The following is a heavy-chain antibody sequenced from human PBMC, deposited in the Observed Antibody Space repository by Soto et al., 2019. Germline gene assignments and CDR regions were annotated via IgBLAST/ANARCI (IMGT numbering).Heavy chain of an antibody. V-gene: IGHV3-33*01. Sequence: GGSLRLSCAASGFTFSSYGMHWVRQAPGKGLEWVAVIWYDGSNKYYADSVKGRFTISRDNSKNTLYLQMNSLRAEDTAVYYCARDPYSSSWYYYYYYYMDVWGKGTTVTVSS. J-gene: IGHJ6*03. D-gene: IGHD6-13*01. CDR2: IWYDGSNK. CDR3: ARDPYSSSWYYYYYYYMDV. CDR1: GFTFSSYG.